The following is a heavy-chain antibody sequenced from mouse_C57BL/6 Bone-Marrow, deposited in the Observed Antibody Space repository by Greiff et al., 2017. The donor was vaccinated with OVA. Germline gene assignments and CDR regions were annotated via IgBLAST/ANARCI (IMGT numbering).Heavy chain of an antibody. CDR3: ARPITTVSHWYFDV. CDR2: IYPGSGST. D-gene: IGHD1-1*01. Sequence: QVQLQQPGAELVKPGASVKMSCKASGYTFTSYWITWVKQRPGQGLEWIGDIYPGSGSTNYNEKFKSKATLTVDTSSSTAYMQLSSLTSEDSAVYYCARPITTVSHWYFDVWGTGTTVTVSS. J-gene: IGHJ1*03. CDR1: GYTFTSYW. V-gene: IGHV1-55*01.